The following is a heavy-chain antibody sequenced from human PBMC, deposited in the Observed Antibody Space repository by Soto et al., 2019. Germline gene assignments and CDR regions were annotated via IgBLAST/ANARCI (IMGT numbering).Heavy chain of an antibody. CDR3: ARSLFLGYCSGGSCSFDY. Sequence: AWGSMRLSCAASGFTLISYEINFFRHSPVKWLEWVSYIGSSGSTIYYADSVKGRFTISRDNAKNSLYLQMNSLRAEDTAVYYCARSLFLGYCSGGSCSFDYWGQGTLVTVSS. CDR1: GFTLISYE. CDR2: IGSSGSTI. D-gene: IGHD2-15*01. V-gene: IGHV3-48*03. J-gene: IGHJ4*02.